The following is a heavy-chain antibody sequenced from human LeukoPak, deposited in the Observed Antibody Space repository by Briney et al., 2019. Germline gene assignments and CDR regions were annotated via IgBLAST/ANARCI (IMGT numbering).Heavy chain of an antibody. V-gene: IGHV1-2*02. CDR3: ARAQLERHAGPGYHFDY. CDR1: GYTSTGYY. D-gene: IGHD1-1*01. J-gene: IGHJ4*02. CDR2: IEPNSGGT. Sequence: ASVKVSCKASGYTSTGYYMHWVRQAPGQGLEWMGWIEPNSGGTNYAQKFQGRVTMTRDTSISTAYMELSRLRSDDTAVYYCARAQLERHAGPGYHFDYWGQGTLVTVSS.